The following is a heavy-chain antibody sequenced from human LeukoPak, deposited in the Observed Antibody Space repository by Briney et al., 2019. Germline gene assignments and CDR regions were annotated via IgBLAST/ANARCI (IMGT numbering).Heavy chain of an antibody. J-gene: IGHJ4*02. CDR3: ARGVYIAAAQYGY. D-gene: IGHD6-13*01. CDR2: TYYSGTT. V-gene: IGHV4-59*11. CDR1: GGSISSHY. Sequence: SETLSLTCTVSGGSISSHYWSWIRQPPGKGLEWIGYTYYSGTTNHNPSLKSRVTIPVDTSKNQFSLKLSSVTAADTAVYYCARGVYIAAAQYGYWGQGTLVTVSS.